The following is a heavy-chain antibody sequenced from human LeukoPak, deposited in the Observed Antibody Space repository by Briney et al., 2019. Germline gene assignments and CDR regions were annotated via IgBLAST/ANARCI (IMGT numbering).Heavy chain of an antibody. V-gene: IGHV4-31*03. CDR2: IYYSGST. CDR3: ARVRRGNYDYVWGSYRSYSYYYYYMDV. CDR1: GGSISSGGYY. J-gene: IGHJ6*03. Sequence: SETLSLTCTVSGGSISSGGYYWSWIRQHPGKGLEWIGYIYYSGSTYYNPSLKSRVTISVDTSKNQFSLKLSSVTAADTAVYYCARVRRGNYDYVWGSYRSYSYYYYYMDVWGKGTTVTVSS. D-gene: IGHD3-16*02.